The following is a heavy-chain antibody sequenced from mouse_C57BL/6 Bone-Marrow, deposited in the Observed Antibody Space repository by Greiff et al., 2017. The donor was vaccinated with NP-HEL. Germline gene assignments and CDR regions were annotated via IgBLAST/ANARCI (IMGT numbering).Heavy chain of an antibody. CDR2: ISNGGGST. V-gene: IGHV5-12*01. D-gene: IGHD3-3*01. J-gene: IGHJ2*01. Sequence: EVKLVESGGGLVQPGGSLKLSCAASGFTFSDYYMYWVRQTPEKRLEWVAYISNGGGSTYYPDTVKGRFTISRDNAKNTLYLQMSRLKSEDTAMYYCARRGRGFDYWGQGTTLTVSS. CDR1: GFTFSDYY. CDR3: ARRGRGFDY.